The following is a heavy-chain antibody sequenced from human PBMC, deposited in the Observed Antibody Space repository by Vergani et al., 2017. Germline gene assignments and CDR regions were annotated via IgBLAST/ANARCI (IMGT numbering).Heavy chain of an antibody. CDR2: ISYDGSNK. CDR3: ARNYGYCSGGSCYYYYYYMDV. J-gene: IGHJ6*03. Sequence: VQLVESGGGVVQPGRSLRLSCAASGFTFSSYAMHWVRQAPGKGLEWVAVISYDGSNKYYADSVKGRFTISRDNSKNTLYLQMNSPRAEDTAVYYCARNYGYCSGGSCYYYYYYMDVWGKGTTVTVSS. CDR1: GFTFSSYA. V-gene: IGHV3-30-3*01. D-gene: IGHD2-15*01.